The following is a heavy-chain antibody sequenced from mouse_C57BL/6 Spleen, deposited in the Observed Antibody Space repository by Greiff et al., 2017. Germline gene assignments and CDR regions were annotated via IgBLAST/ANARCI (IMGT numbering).Heavy chain of an antibody. CDR2: ISYDGSN. CDR3: AREGAYGNYGY. CDR1: GYSITSGYY. D-gene: IGHD2-1*01. Sequence: VQLQQSGPGLVKPSQSLSLTCSVTGYSITSGYYWNWIRQFPGNKLEWMGYISYDGSNNYNPSLKNRISITRDTSKNQFFLKLNSVTTEDTATYYCAREGAYGNYGYWGQGTTLTVSS. V-gene: IGHV3-6*01. J-gene: IGHJ2*01.